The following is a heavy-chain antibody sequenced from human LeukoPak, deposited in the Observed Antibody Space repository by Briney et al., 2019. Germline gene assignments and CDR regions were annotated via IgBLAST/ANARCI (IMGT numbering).Heavy chain of an antibody. J-gene: IGHJ4*02. V-gene: IGHV3-9*03. Sequence: GRSLRLSCAASGFTFDDYAMHWVRQAPGKGLEWVSGISWNSGSIGYADSVKGRFTISRDNAKNSLDLQMNSLRAEDMALYYCAKGYSSGWLEYYFDYWGQGTLVTVSS. CDR2: ISWNSGSI. D-gene: IGHD6-19*01. CDR1: GFTFDDYA. CDR3: AKGYSSGWLEYYFDY.